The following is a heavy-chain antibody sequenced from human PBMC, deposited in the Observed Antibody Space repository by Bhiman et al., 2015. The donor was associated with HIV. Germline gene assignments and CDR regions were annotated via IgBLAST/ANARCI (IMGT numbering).Heavy chain of an antibody. CDR1: GFTVSSNY. Sequence: EVQLVESGGGLVQPGGSLRLSCAASGFTVSSNYMSWVRQAPGKGLEWVSVIYSGGSTYYADSVKGRFTISRDNSKNTLYLQMNSLRAEDTAVYYCAREGWELLSGAFDIWGQGTMVTVSS. J-gene: IGHJ3*02. V-gene: IGHV3-66*02. CDR3: AREGWELLSGAFDI. CDR2: IYSGGST. D-gene: IGHD1-26*01.